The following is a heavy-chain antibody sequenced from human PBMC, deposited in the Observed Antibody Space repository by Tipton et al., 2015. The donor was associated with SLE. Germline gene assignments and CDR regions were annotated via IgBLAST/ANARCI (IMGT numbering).Heavy chain of an antibody. CDR2: LSGSGDRT. D-gene: IGHD6-13*01. Sequence: SLRLSCVASGVTLRNFAMAWVRQAPGRGLEWVSTLSGSGDRTFSADSVKGRFTISRDNSKNTLYLQMNSLRDEDSAVYYCARGDLASAGDNWFDPWGQGTLVTVSS. V-gene: IGHV3-23*01. CDR3: ARGDLASAGDNWFDP. CDR1: GVTLRNFA. J-gene: IGHJ5*02.